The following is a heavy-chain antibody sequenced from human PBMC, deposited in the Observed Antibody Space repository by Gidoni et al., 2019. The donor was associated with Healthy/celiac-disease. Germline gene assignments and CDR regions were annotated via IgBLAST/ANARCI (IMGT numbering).Heavy chain of an antibody. V-gene: IGHV3-30*18. J-gene: IGHJ4*02. CDR2: ISYDGSNK. Sequence: QVQLVESGGGVVQPGRSLRLSCAASGFTFSSYGMHWVRQAPGKGLEWVAVISYDGSNKYYADSVKGRITISRDNSKNTLYLQMNSLRAEDTAVYYCAKDFNGDFDYWGQGTLVTVSS. D-gene: IGHD4-17*01. CDR3: AKDFNGDFDY. CDR1: GFTFSSYG.